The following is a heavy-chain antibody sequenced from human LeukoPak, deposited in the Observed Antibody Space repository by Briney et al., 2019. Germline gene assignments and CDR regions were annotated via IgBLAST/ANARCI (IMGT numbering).Heavy chain of an antibody. CDR1: GGSISSYY. D-gene: IGHD3-10*01. CDR3: ARPTTNRFGAPPDAFDI. CDR2: IYYSGST. V-gene: IGHV4-59*08. J-gene: IGHJ3*02. Sequence: SETLSLTCTVSGGSISSYYWSWIRQPPGKGLEWIGYIYYSGSTNYNPSLKSRVTISVDTSKNQFSLKLSSVTAADTAVYYCARPTTNRFGAPPDAFDIWGQGTMVTVSS.